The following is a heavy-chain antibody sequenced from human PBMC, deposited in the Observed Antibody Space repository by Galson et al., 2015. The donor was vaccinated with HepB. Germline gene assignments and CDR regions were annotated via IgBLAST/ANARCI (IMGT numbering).Heavy chain of an antibody. Sequence: SVKVSCKASGGTFSSYTFNWVRQAPGQGLDWVGRITPILGRGNYAQQFQGRVTITADMSTNTVYMELSSLRSEDTAIYYCAREIGYCSGGFCYHFDHWGQGTLVTVSS. CDR1: GGTFSSYT. CDR2: ITPILGRG. J-gene: IGHJ4*02. V-gene: IGHV1-69*08. CDR3: AREIGYCSGGFCYHFDH. D-gene: IGHD2-15*01.